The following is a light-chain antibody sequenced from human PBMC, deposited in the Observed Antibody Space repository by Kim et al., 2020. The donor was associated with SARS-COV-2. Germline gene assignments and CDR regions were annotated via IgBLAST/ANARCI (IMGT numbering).Light chain of an antibody. Sequence: PGKTAKINCGGNNIGSESVQWYQQKPGQAPVLVVYDNTDRPSGISERVSGSNSGNTATLTITRVEAGDEADYYCQVWDSSSDHPVLFGGGTQLTVL. V-gene: IGLV3-21*03. CDR1: NIGSES. CDR3: QVWDSSSDHPVL. CDR2: DNT. J-gene: IGLJ2*01.